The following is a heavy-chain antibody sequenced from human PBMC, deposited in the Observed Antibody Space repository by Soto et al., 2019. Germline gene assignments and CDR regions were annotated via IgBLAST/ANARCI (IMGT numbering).Heavy chain of an antibody. CDR2: ISAYNGNT. J-gene: IGHJ4*02. D-gene: IGHD3-9*01. V-gene: IGHV1-18*01. CDR3: ARAGYDILTGYYPGFDY. CDR1: GYTFTSYG. Sequence: GASVKVSCKASGYTFTSYGISWVRQAPGQGLEWMGWISAYNGNTNYAQKLQGRVTMTTDTSTSTAYMELRSLRSDDTAVYYCARAGYDILTGYYPGFDYWGQGTLVTVSS.